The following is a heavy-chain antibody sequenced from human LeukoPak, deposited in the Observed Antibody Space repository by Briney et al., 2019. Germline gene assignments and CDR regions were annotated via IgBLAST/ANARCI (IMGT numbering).Heavy chain of an antibody. CDR1: GGTFSSYA. V-gene: IGHV1-69*04. J-gene: IGHJ6*02. Sequence: ASVTVSCKASGGTFSSYAISWVRQAPGQGLEWMGRIIPILGIANYAQKFQGRVTITADKSTSTAYMELSSLRSEDTAVYYCARNPPTSSYYYYYGMDVWGQGTTVTVSS. D-gene: IGHD2-2*01. CDR3: ARNPPTSSYYYYYGMDV. CDR2: IIPILGIA.